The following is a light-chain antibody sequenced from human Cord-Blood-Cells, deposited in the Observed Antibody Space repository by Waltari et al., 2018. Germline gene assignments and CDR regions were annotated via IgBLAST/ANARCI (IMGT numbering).Light chain of an antibody. CDR3: QQYNNWLT. V-gene: IGKV3-15*01. J-gene: IGKJ4*01. Sequence: EIVMTQSPATLSVSPGERATLSCRASQSVSSNLAWYQQKPCQAPRLLIYGSSTRATDIPARFSGSGSGTEFTLTISSLQSEDFAVYYCQQYNNWLTFGGGTKVEIK. CDR2: GSS. CDR1: QSVSSN.